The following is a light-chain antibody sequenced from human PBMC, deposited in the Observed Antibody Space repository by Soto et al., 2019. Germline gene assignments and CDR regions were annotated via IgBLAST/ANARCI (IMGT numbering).Light chain of an antibody. CDR2: VAS. CDR3: QQRNSYPIT. J-gene: IGKJ5*01. V-gene: IGKV1-9*01. Sequence: DIQLTQSPSFLSASVGDRVTITCRASQGISSHLAWYQQQPGKAPKLLIYVASTLQSVVPSRFSGSGSGTEFTLPISGLQPEDFASYYCQQRNSYPITFGQGTRLEIK. CDR1: QGISSH.